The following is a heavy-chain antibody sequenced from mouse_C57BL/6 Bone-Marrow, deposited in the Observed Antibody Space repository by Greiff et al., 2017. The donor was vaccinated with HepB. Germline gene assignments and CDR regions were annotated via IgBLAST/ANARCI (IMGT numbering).Heavy chain of an antibody. Sequence: VKLMEPGAELVRPGTSVKMSCKASGYTFTNYWIGWAKQRPGHGLEWIGDIYPGGGYTNYNEKFKGKATLTADKSSSTAYMQFSSLTSEDSAIYYCARLGSPYYAMDYWGQGTSVTVSS. V-gene: IGHV1-63*01. CDR3: ARLGSPYYAMDY. CDR1: GYTFTNYW. D-gene: IGHD1-1*01. CDR2: IYPGGGYT. J-gene: IGHJ4*01.